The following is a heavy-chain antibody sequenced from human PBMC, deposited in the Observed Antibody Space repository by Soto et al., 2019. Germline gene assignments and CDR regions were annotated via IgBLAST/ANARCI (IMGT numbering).Heavy chain of an antibody. CDR3: ARATPTEYCSGDSCYSLDY. V-gene: IGHV4-34*01. CDR1: GGSFTSNY. D-gene: IGHD2-15*01. CDR2: INHSGST. Sequence: SETLSLTCAVYGGSFTSNYWSWIRQPPGKGLEWIGEINHSGSTNYNPSLKSRVTISVDTSKNQFSLKLNSVTAADTAVYYCARATPTEYCSGDSCYSLDYWGRGTLVTVSS. J-gene: IGHJ4*02.